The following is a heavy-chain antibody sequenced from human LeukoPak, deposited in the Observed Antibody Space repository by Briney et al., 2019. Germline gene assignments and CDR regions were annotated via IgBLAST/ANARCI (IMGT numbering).Heavy chain of an antibody. D-gene: IGHD3-10*01. CDR1: GYTFTGYY. CDR2: IIPIFGTA. Sequence: SVKVSCKASGYTFTGYYMHWVRQAPGQGLEWMGGIIPIFGTANYAQKFQGRVTITADKSTSTAYMELSSLRSEDTAVYYCARANGSGSNYYYYYMDVWGKGTTVTVSS. V-gene: IGHV1-69*06. J-gene: IGHJ6*03. CDR3: ARANGSGSNYYYYYMDV.